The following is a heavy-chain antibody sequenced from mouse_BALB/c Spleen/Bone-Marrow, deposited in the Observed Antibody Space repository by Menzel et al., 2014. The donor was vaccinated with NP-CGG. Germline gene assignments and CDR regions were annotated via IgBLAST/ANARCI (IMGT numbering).Heavy chain of an antibody. Sequence: DVQLQESGGGLVQPGVSRKLSCAASGFTFSSFGMHWVRQAPEKGLEWVAYISSGSTVIFYADTVKGRFTISRDNPKNTLFLQMTSLRSEDTAMYYCARGGNWDDFDVWGAGTTVTVSS. D-gene: IGHD4-1*01. CDR1: GFTFSSFG. CDR2: ISSGSTVI. CDR3: ARGGNWDDFDV. J-gene: IGHJ1*01. V-gene: IGHV5-17*02.